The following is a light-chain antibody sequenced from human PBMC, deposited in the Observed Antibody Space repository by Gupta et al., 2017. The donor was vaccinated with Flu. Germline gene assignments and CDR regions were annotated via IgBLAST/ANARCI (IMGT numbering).Light chain of an antibody. V-gene: IGKV1-8*01. CDR2: AAS. J-gene: IGKJ1*01. CDR1: QGISSY. CDR3: QQYDTYPKT. Sequence: AIRMTQSPSSFSASTGDRVTITCRASQGISSYLAWYQQKPGKAPKLLIYAASTWQSGVPSRFSGSGSGTDFTLTIGFLQSEDFATYYCQQYDTYPKTFGQGTKVEIK.